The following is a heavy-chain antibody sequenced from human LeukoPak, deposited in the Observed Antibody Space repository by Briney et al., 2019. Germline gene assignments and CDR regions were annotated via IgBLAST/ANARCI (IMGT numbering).Heavy chain of an antibody. J-gene: IGHJ6*03. V-gene: IGHV3-48*03. CDR2: ISSSGSTI. CDR3: AKQGGYNYYYYMDV. CDR1: GFTFSSYE. D-gene: IGHD3-22*01. Sequence: GGSLRLSCAASGFTFSSYEMNWVRQAPGKGLEWVSYISSSGSTIYYADSVKGRFTISRDNAKNSLYLQMNSLRAEDTAVYYCAKQGGYNYYYYMDVWGKGTTVTISS.